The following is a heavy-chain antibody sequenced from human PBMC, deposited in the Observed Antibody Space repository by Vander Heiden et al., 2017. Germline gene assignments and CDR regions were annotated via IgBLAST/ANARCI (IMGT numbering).Heavy chain of an antibody. CDR2: MYWNYDE. V-gene: IGHV2-5*01. J-gene: IGHJ4*02. CDR1: GFSLGTSQVG. Sequence: QITLKESGPTLVKPTQTLTLTCPVSGFSLGTSQVGVGWIRQPPGKALEWLALMYWNYDERYSQSLKSRLTIIKDTGKNQVVLTMTNMDPVDTATYYCVRGTAEGGFDYWGQGTLVSVSS. CDR3: VRGTAEGGFDY. D-gene: IGHD1-26*01.